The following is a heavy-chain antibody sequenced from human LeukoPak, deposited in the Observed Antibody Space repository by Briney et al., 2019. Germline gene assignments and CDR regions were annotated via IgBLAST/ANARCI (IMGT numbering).Heavy chain of an antibody. CDR2: IYYSGST. J-gene: IGHJ6*02. CDR1: GVSISTSYY. V-gene: IGHV4-39*01. Sequence: PSETLSLTCTVSGVSISTSYYWWWIRPPPGKGLEWVGIIYYSGSTYYNPSLKSRVNISVDTSRNQISLKLSSVTAADTAVYYCARHEGRGSGYYVPNGMDVWGQGTTVTVSS. CDR3: ARHEGRGSGYYVPNGMDV. D-gene: IGHD3-3*01.